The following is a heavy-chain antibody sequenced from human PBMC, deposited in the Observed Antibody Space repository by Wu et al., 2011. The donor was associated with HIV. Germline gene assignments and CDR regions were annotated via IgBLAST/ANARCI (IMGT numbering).Heavy chain of an antibody. J-gene: IGHJ4*02. CDR1: GYTFAAYY. CDR3: ARDQKTRGRSGVIPWYYFDY. D-gene: IGHD3-3*01. V-gene: IGHV1-2*02. Sequence: VQLVQSGAEVKKPGSSVKVSCKASGYTFAAYYIHWVRQAPGQGLEWMGWINPNTAGTNSAQNFQGRVTMTRDTSISTAYLELSKLRSDDTAVYYCARDQKTRGRSGVIPWYYFDYWGQGTLVTVSS. CDR2: INPNTAGT.